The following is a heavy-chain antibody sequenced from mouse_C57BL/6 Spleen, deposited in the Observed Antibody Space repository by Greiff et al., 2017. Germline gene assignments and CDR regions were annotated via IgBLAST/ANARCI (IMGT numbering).Heavy chain of an antibody. D-gene: IGHD1-1*01. CDR2: IDPSDSYT. J-gene: IGHJ3*01. CDR1: GYTFTSYW. V-gene: IGHV1-50*01. CDR3: ARSYGSSYGAY. Sequence: QVQLQQPGAELVKPGASVKLSCKASGYTFTSYWMQWVKQRPGQGLEWIGEIDPSDSYTNDNQKFKGKATLTVDTSSSTAYMHLISRTSEDSAVYYCARSYGSSYGAYWGQGTLVTVSA.